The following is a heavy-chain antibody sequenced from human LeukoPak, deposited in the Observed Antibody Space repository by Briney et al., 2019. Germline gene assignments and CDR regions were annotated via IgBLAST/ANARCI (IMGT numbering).Heavy chain of an antibody. CDR1: GGTFSSYA. D-gene: IGHD2-15*01. J-gene: IGHJ4*02. V-gene: IGHV1-69*06. CDR2: IIPIFGTA. Sequence: GASVKVSCKASGGTFSSYAISWVRQAPGQGLEWMGGIIPIFGTANYAQKFQGRVTITADKSTSTAYMELSSLRSEDTAVYYCASQEEYCSGGSCSSWFDYWGQGTLVTVSS. CDR3: ASQEEYCSGGSCSSWFDY.